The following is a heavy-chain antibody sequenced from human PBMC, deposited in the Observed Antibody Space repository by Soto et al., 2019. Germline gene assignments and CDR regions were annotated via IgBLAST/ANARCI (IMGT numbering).Heavy chain of an antibody. Sequence: SETLSLTCSVFGASVNSYYWSWIRQSPGRGLEWIGHIFNSGTIHYNPSLKSRVTMSVDSSKNQVSLKMNSVTAADTAIYYCGRDLLATASRRRYFYYGLDVWGQGNAVTVSS. J-gene: IGHJ6*02. CDR3: GRDLLATASRRRYFYYGLDV. D-gene: IGHD3-3*02. CDR2: IFNSGTI. CDR1: GASVNSYY. V-gene: IGHV4-59*02.